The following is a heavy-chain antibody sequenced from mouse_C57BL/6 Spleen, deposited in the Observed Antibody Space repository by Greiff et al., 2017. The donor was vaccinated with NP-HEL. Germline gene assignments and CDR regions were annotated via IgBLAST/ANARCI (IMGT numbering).Heavy chain of an antibody. J-gene: IGHJ3*01. V-gene: IGHV1-54*01. Sequence: VQLVESGAELVRPGTSVKVSCKASGYAFTNYLIEWVKQRPGQGLEWIGMINPGSGGTNYNEKFKGKATLTADKSSSTAYMQLSSLTSEDSAVYFCARNYYGSTPFAYWGQGTLVTVSA. D-gene: IGHD1-1*01. CDR3: ARNYYGSTPFAY. CDR1: GYAFTNYL. CDR2: INPGSGGT.